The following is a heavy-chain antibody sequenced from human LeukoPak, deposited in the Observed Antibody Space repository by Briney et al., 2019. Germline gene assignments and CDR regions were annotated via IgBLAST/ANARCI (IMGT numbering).Heavy chain of an antibody. D-gene: IGHD2-15*01. CDR3: AKDPGVVVVAATGLDC. Sequence: GGSLRLSCAASGFTFSSYGMHWVRQAPGKGLEWVAVISYDGSNKYYADSVKGRFTISRDNSKNTLYLQMNSLRAEDTAVYYCAKDPGVVVVAATGLDCWGQGTLVTVSS. CDR1: GFTFSSYG. CDR2: ISYDGSNK. J-gene: IGHJ4*02. V-gene: IGHV3-30*18.